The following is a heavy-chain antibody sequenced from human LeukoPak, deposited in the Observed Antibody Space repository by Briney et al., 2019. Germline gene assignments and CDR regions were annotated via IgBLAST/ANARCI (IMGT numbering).Heavy chain of an antibody. CDR3: ARVAIRSSGYSVSVAFDY. V-gene: IGHV3-9*01. Sequence: PGRSLRLSCAASGFTFDDYAMHWVRQAPGKGLEWVSGISWNSGSIGYADSVKGRFTISRDNAKNSLYLQMNSLRAEDTAVYYCARVAIRSSGYSVSVAFDYWGQGTLVTVSS. D-gene: IGHD3-22*01. CDR1: GFTFDDYA. CDR2: ISWNSGSI. J-gene: IGHJ4*02.